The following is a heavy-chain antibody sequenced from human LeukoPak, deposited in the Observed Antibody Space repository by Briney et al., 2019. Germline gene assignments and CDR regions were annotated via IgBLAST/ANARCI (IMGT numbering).Heavy chain of an antibody. CDR3: ARESYDSSGYHYYFDY. CDR2: INPSGGST. CDR1: GYTFTSYG. J-gene: IGHJ4*02. Sequence: ASVKVSCKASGYTFTSYGISWVRQAPGQGLEWMGIINPSGGSTSYAQKFQGRVTMTRDTSTSTVYMELSSLRSEDTAVYYCARESYDSSGYHYYFDYWGQGTLVTVSS. V-gene: IGHV1-46*01. D-gene: IGHD3-22*01.